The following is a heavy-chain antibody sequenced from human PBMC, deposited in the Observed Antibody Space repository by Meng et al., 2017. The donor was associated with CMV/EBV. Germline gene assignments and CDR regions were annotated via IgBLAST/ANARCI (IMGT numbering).Heavy chain of an antibody. CDR1: GFTFSSYS. CDR2: ISRNSSTI. CDR3: ARGGYYDFWTLNTYYYYGMDV. D-gene: IGHD3-3*01. V-gene: IGHV3-48*04. J-gene: IGHJ6*02. Sequence: GESLKISCAASGFTFSSYSMNWVRQAPGKGLEWVSYISRNSSTIYYADSVKGRFTISRDNAKNSLYLQMNSLRAEDTAVYYCARGGYYDFWTLNTYYYYGMDVWGQGTTVTVSS.